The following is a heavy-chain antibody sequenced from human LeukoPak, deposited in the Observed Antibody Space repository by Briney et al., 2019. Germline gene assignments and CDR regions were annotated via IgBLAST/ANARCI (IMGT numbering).Heavy chain of an antibody. V-gene: IGHV7-4-1*02. Sequence: ASVKVSCKASGYTFTSYAMNWVRQAPGQGLEWMGWINTNTGNPTYAQGFTGRFVFSLDTSVSTAYLQISSLKAEDTAVYYCARSSVLGYCSGGSCYFLYAFDIWGQGTMVTVSS. CDR2: INTNTGNP. D-gene: IGHD2-15*01. CDR1: GYTFTSYA. J-gene: IGHJ3*02. CDR3: ARSSVLGYCSGGSCYFLYAFDI.